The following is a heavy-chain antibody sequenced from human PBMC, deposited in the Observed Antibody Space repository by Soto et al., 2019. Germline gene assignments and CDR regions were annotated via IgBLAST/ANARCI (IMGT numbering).Heavy chain of an antibody. CDR1: GGTFSSYT. Sequence: ASVKVSCKASGGTFSSYTISWVRQAPGQGLEWMGRIIPILGIANYAQKFQGRATITADESTSTAYMELSSLRSEDTAVYYCARDRGPSSGYYPYWFDPWGQGTLVTVSS. V-gene: IGHV1-69*04. CDR2: IIPILGIA. CDR3: ARDRGPSSGYYPYWFDP. J-gene: IGHJ5*02. D-gene: IGHD3-22*01.